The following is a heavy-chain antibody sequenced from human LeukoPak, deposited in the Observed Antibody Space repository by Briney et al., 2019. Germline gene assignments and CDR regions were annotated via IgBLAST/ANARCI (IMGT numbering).Heavy chain of an antibody. CDR1: GFTFSSYG. V-gene: IGHV3-30*03. CDR2: ISYDGSNK. CDR3: ARGRWLQPFDY. D-gene: IGHD5-24*01. Sequence: GGSLRLSCAASGFTFSSYGMHWARQAPGKGLEWVAVISYDGSNKYYADSVKGRFTISRDNSKNTLYLQMNSLRAEDTAVYYCARGRWLQPFDYWGQGTLVTVSS. J-gene: IGHJ4*02.